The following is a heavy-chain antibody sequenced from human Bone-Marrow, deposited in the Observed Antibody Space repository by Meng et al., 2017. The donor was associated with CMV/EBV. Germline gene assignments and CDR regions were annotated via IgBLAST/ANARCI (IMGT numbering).Heavy chain of an antibody. J-gene: IGHJ5*02. CDR1: GYTFTGYY. CDR2: INPNSGGT. Sequence: DSVKVSCKASGYTFTGYYMHWVRQAPGQGLEWMGWINPNSGGTNYAQKFQGRVTMTRDTSISTAYMELSRLRSDDTAVYYCARKAGYCSSTSCHGLIGFDPWGQATLVTVSS. V-gene: IGHV1-2*02. D-gene: IGHD2-2*01. CDR3: ARKAGYCSSTSCHGLIGFDP.